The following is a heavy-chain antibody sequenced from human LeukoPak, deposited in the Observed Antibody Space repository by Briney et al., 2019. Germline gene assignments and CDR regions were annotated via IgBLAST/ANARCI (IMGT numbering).Heavy chain of an antibody. D-gene: IGHD4-17*01. J-gene: IGHJ4*02. Sequence: GGSLRLSCAASGFTFSSYGMHWVRQAPGKGLEWVAVIWYDGSNKYYADSVKGRFTISRDNSKNTLYLQMNSLRAEDTAVYYCARDHHPETTLPDYWGQGTLVTVSS. V-gene: IGHV3-33*01. CDR3: ARDHHPETTLPDY. CDR1: GFTFSSYG. CDR2: IWYDGSNK.